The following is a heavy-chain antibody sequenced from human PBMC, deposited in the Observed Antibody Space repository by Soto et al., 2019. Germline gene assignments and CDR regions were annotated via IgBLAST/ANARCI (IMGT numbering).Heavy chain of an antibody. Sequence: QLQLQESGPGLVKPSETLSLTCTVSGGSISSSSYYWGWIRQPPGKGLEWIGSIYYSGSTYYNPSLKSRVTISVDTSKNQFSLKLSSVTAADTAVYYCARHFGWRVFDAFSAIWGQGTMVTVSS. CDR3: ARHFGWRVFDAFSAI. J-gene: IGHJ3*02. D-gene: IGHD3-9*01. V-gene: IGHV4-39*01. CDR2: IYYSGST. CDR1: GGSISSSSYY.